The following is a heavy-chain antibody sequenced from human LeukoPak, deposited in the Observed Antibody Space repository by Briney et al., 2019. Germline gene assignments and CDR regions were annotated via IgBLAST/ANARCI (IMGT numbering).Heavy chain of an antibody. CDR1: GGSISSHY. D-gene: IGHD4-17*01. V-gene: IGHV4-59*11. J-gene: IGHJ5*02. CDR3: ARAPTVTNHYYSWFDP. Sequence: PSETLSLTCTVSGGSISSHYWSWIRQPPGKGLEWIGSMLYSGTAYYRPSLKSRVTISVDTSKNQFSLKLRSVTAADTAVYYCARAPTVTNHYYSWFDPWGQGTLVTVSS. CDR2: MLYSGTA.